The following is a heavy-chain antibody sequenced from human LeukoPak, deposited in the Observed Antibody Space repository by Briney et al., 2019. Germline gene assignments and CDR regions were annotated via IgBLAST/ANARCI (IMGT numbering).Heavy chain of an antibody. D-gene: IGHD3-10*01. J-gene: IGHJ3*02. Sequence: SETLSLTCTVSGGSISSVGYYWSWIRQHPGKGLEWIGYIYYSGSTYYNPSLKSRVTISVDTSKNQFSLKLSSVTAADTAVYYCARVPGRPDAFDIWGQGTMVTVSS. V-gene: IGHV4-31*03. CDR2: IYYSGST. CDR3: ARVPGRPDAFDI. CDR1: GGSISSVGYY.